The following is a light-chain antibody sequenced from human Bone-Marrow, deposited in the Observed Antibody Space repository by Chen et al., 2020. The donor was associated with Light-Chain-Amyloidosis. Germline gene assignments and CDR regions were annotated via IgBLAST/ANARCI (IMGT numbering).Light chain of an antibody. CDR2: DDS. Sequence: SYVLTHPSSVSVAPGQTATMACGGNNIGPTSVHWYQQTPGQAPLLVVYDDSDRPSGIPERLSGSNSGNTATLTISRVEAGDEADYYCQVWDRSSDLPVFGGGTKLTVL. V-gene: IGLV3-21*02. CDR1: NIGPTS. J-gene: IGLJ3*02. CDR3: QVWDRSSDLPV.